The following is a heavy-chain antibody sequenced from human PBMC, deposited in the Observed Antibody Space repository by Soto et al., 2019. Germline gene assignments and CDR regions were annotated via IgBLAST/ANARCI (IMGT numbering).Heavy chain of an antibody. V-gene: IGHV2-5*02. Sequence: QITLKESGPTLVKPTQTLTLTCTFSGFSLSTSGVGVGWIRQPPGKALEWLTLISWDDDKRYRPSLKSRLTITKDTSKSQVVLTLTNMAPMDTATYYCAHRRADTDMVFDAFDIWGQGTMVTVSS. D-gene: IGHD5-18*01. CDR1: GFSLSTSGVG. CDR3: AHRRADTDMVFDAFDI. CDR2: ISWDDDK. J-gene: IGHJ3*02.